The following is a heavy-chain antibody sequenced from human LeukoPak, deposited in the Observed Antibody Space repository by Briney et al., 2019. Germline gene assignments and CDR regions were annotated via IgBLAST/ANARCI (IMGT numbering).Heavy chain of an antibody. V-gene: IGHV3-74*01. CDR2: INSDGSST. Sequence: GGSLSLSCAASGFTLSSYWMHWVRQAPGKGLVWVSRINSDGSSTSHANSVKGRFTISRDNAKNTLYLQMNSLRAEDTAVYYCASNTAGDGYWGQGTLVTVSS. D-gene: IGHD6-13*01. CDR3: ASNTAGDGY. CDR1: GFTLSSYW. J-gene: IGHJ4*02.